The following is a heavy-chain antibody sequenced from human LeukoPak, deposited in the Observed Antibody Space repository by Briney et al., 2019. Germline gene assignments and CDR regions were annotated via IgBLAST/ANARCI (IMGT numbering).Heavy chain of an antibody. J-gene: IGHJ6*02. CDR3: ARGKAMVRGVISCYYYGMDV. CDR2: INHSGST. D-gene: IGHD3-10*01. CDR1: GGSFSGYY. Sequence: PSETLSLTCAVYGGSFSGYYWSWIRQPPGKGLEWIGEINHSGSTNYNPSLKSRVTISVDTSKNQFSLKLSSVTAADTAVYYCARGKAMVRGVISCYYYGMDVWGQGTTVTVSS. V-gene: IGHV4-34*01.